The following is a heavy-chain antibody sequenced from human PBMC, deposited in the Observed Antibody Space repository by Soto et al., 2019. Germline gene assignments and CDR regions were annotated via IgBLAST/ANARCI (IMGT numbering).Heavy chain of an antibody. Sequence: GGSLRLSCAASGFTFSSYAMSWVRQAPGKGLEWVSAISGSGGSTYYADSVKGRFTISRDNSKNTLYLQMNSLRAEDTAVYYCAKDGPVGLLPYNWFDPWGQGTLVTVSS. CDR3: AKDGPVGLLPYNWFDP. CDR1: GFTFSSYA. CDR2: ISGSGGST. V-gene: IGHV3-23*01. J-gene: IGHJ5*02. D-gene: IGHD3-22*01.